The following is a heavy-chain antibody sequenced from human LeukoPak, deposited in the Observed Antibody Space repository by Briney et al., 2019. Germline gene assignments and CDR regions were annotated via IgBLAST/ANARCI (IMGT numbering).Heavy chain of an antibody. CDR2: ITSDGSST. CDR1: GFTFSTYW. CDR3: ATDVPAVTIFGY. V-gene: IGHV3-74*01. Sequence: GGSLRLSCAASGFTFSTYWMHWVRQAPGTGLVWVSLITSDGSSTNYADSVKGRFTITSDNATNTLYLQMNSLRAEDTAVYYSATDVPAVTIFGYWGQGTLVTVSS. J-gene: IGHJ4*02. D-gene: IGHD2-2*01.